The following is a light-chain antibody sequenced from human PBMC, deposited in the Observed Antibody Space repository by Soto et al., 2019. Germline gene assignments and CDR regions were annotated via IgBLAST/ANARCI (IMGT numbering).Light chain of an antibody. CDR2: DVS. Sequence: DVQMTQSPSTLSASVGDTVTVTCRASQSVSGWLAWYQQKPGEAPKLLIYDVSALPRGVPSRFRGSGSGTKFTLTIASLQPDDFATYYCQQYETFSGTFGPGTKVDIK. CDR1: QSVSGW. CDR3: QQYETFSGT. V-gene: IGKV1-5*01. J-gene: IGKJ1*01.